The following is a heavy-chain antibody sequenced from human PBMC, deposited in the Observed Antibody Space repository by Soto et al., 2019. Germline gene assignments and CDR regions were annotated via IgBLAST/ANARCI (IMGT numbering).Heavy chain of an antibody. V-gene: IGHV3-23*01. D-gene: IGHD3-3*01. CDR1: GFTFNTYT. CDR3: AKGRHTDGISTVAF. J-gene: IGHJ4*02. CDR2: IYGDGSGT. Sequence: EVQLLESGGQLVQPGGSLRLSCAASGFTFNTYTMNWVRQAPGKGLEWVSGIYGDGSGTHYADSVKGRFTISRDKSKNMLYLQMNSLRSEDTAVYYCAKGRHTDGISTVAFWGQGTLVTVSS.